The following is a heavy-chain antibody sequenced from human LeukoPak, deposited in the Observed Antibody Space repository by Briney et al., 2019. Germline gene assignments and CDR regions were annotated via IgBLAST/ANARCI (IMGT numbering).Heavy chain of an antibody. V-gene: IGHV4-59*08. CDR2: IYFSGST. CDR3: ARRGYCSSTSCSEDLYYFDY. CDR1: GGSISSYY. J-gene: IGHJ4*02. D-gene: IGHD2-2*01. Sequence: PSETLSLTCTVSGGSISSYYWSWIRQHPGKGLEWIGYIYFSGSTNYNPCSKGRVTISVDTSKNQFSLKLSSVTAADTAVYYCARRGYCSSTSCSEDLYYFDYWGQGTLVTVSS.